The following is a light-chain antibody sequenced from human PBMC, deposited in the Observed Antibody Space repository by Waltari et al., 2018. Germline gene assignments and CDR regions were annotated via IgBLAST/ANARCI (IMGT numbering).Light chain of an antibody. V-gene: IGKV3-20*01. CDR2: GVS. Sequence: DIVLTQSTGTLSLSPGERITLSCRDSQSVSSRYLAWFQQKPCQAPRLLIYGVSNRATGIPDRFSGSGSGTDFTLTISRLDPEDFAVYYCQQYGRSPPNTFGGGTKVEIK. CDR1: QSVSSRY. CDR3: QQYGRSPPNT. J-gene: IGKJ4*01.